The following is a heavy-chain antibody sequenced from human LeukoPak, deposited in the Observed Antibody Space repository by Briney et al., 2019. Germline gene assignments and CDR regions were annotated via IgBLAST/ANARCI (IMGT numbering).Heavy chain of an antibody. D-gene: IGHD3-9*01. CDR3: AKENYDILTGYLDY. Sequence: PGGSLRLSCAASGFTFSSYGMHWVRQAPGKGLEWVAFIRYDGSNKYYADSVKGRFTISRDNSKNTLYLQMNSLRAEDTAVYYCAKENYDILTGYLDYWGQGTLVTVSS. J-gene: IGHJ4*02. CDR2: IRYDGSNK. V-gene: IGHV3-30*02. CDR1: GFTFSSYG.